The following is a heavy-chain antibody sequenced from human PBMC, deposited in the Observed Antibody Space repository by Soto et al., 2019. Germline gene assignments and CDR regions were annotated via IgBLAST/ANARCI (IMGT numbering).Heavy chain of an antibody. J-gene: IGHJ4*02. Sequence: QVQLQESGPGLVKPSQTLSLTCAVSGASISSGGAYYWSWIRQSPGKGLEWIGYIHYSGSNCYNPTLKSRATMSVDTAKNRFSLKVSSVTAADTAVYYCARSPKGLGNFDYWGQGTLVTVSS. CDR1: GASISSGGAYY. CDR3: ARSPKGLGNFDY. D-gene: IGHD3-10*01. CDR2: IHYSGSN. V-gene: IGHV4-30-4*01.